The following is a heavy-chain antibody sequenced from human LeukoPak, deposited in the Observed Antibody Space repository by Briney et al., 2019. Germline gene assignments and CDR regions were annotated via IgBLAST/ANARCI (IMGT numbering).Heavy chain of an antibody. CDR2: INPNSGGT. D-gene: IGHD2-2*02. V-gene: IGHV1-2*02. CDR3: AREGCSSTSCYT. Sequence: ASVKVSCKASGYTFTGYYMHWVRQAPALGREWMRWINPNSGGTNYAQKFQGRVTMTRDTSISTAYMELSRLRSDDTAVYYCAREGCSSTSCYTWGQGTLVTVSS. CDR1: GYTFTGYY. J-gene: IGHJ5*02.